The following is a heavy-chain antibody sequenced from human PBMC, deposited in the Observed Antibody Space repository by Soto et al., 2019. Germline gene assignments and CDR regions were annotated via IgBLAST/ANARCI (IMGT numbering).Heavy chain of an antibody. V-gene: IGHV4-59*01. Sequence: QVQLQESGPGLVKPSETLSLTCTVSGGSISSYYWSWIRQPPGKGLEWIGNINYSGSTNYNPSLKSRVTMSVDTSKNHVSLRVTSVTAVDTAVYYCARGGGSSDVWGQGTLVIVSS. CDR2: INYSGST. CDR3: ARGGGSSDV. J-gene: IGHJ4*02. CDR1: GGSISSYY. D-gene: IGHD2-2*01.